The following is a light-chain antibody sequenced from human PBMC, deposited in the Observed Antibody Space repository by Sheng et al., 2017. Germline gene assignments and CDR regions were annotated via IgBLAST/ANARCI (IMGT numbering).Light chain of an antibody. Sequence: QSALTQPASVSGSPGQSITISCTGTSSDVGSYNLVSWYQQHPGKAPKLMIYEVSKRPSGVSNRFSGSKSGNTASLTISGLQAEDEADYYCCSYAGSMPYVFGTGTKVTVL. CDR1: SSDVGSYNL. CDR3: CSYAGSMPYV. CDR2: EVS. V-gene: IGLV2-23*02. J-gene: IGLJ1*01.